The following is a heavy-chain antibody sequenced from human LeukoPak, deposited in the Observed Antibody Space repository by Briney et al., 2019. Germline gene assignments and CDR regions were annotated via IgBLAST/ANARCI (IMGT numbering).Heavy chain of an antibody. J-gene: IGHJ4*02. V-gene: IGHV4-59*01. Sequence: SETLSLTCTVSGGSISGYYWSWIRQPPGKGLEWLGYIYYTGSTNYNPSLKSRVTISLDTPKNQFSLRLSSVTAADTAVYYCARDGSGFAKFDYWGQGTLVTVSS. CDR3: ARDGSGFAKFDY. CDR1: GGSISGYY. D-gene: IGHD2-15*01. CDR2: IYYTGST.